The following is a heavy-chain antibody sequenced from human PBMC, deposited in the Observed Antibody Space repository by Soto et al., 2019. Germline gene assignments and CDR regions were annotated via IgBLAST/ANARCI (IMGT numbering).Heavy chain of an antibody. D-gene: IGHD3-22*01. J-gene: IGHJ4*02. CDR3: ARDSRSGYNLEY. CDR1: GDSISSGGYS. Sequence: QLQLRESGSGLVKPSQTLSLTCTVSGDSISSGGYSWNWIRQPPGKGLEWIGYIYHSGGTDYNPSLKSRFTITVDSPNNQFSLKLRSVTAADTAVYYCARDSRSGYNLEYWGQGTLVTVSS. CDR2: IYHSGGT. V-gene: IGHV4-30-2*01.